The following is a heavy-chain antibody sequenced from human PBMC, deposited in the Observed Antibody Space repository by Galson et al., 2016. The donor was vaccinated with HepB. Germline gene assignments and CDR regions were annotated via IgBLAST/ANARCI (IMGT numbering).Heavy chain of an antibody. CDR2: IYYSGST. D-gene: IGHD3-22*01. CDR3: ARETPTFYYDSSGYYNDY. CDR1: GDSISSSSYY. Sequence: ETLSLTCTVSGDSISSSSYYWGWIRQPPGKGLEWIGSIYYSGSTYYNPSLKSRVTISVDTSKNQFSLKLSSVTAADTAVYYCARETPTFYYDSSGYYNDYWGQGTLVTVSS. V-gene: IGHV4-39*01. J-gene: IGHJ4*02.